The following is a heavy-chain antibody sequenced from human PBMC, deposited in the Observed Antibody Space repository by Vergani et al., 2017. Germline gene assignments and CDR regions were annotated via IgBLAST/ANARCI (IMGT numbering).Heavy chain of an antibody. CDR3: ARDLFYYDSSGYYSGFFDY. CDR1: GFTFSSYS. CDR2: ISSSSSYT. D-gene: IGHD3-22*01. V-gene: IGHV3-21*01. J-gene: IGHJ4*02. Sequence: EVQLEESGGGLVKPGGSLRLSCAASGFTFSSYSMNWVRQAPGKGLEWVSSISSSSSYTYYADSVKGRFTISRDNAKNSLYLQMNSLRAEDTAVYYCARDLFYYDSSGYYSGFFDYWGQGTLVTVSS.